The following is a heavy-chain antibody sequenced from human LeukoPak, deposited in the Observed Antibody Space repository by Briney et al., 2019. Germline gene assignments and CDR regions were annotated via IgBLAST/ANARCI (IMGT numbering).Heavy chain of an antibody. D-gene: IGHD2-21*01. CDR3: AKAPVTTCSGAYCYPFDY. CDR1: GFTFSSYA. J-gene: IGHJ4*02. V-gene: IGHV3-30*04. Sequence: GGSLRLSCAASGFTFSSYAMHWVRQAPGKGLEWVAVISYDGSNKYYADSVKGRFTISRDSSKNTLYLQMNRLRAEDAAVYYCAKAPVTTCSGAYCYPFDYWGQGTLVTVSS. CDR2: ISYDGSNK.